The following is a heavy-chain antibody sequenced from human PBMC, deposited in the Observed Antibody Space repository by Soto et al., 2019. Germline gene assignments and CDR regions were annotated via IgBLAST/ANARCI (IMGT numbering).Heavy chain of an antibody. J-gene: IGHJ6*03. CDR2: MNPNSGNT. Sequence: ASVKVSCKASGYTFTSYDINWVRQATGQGLEWMGWMNPNSGNTGYAQKFQGRVTMTRNTSISTAYMELSSLRSEDTAVYYCARGYVLRFLEWLIYYYYYMDVWGKGTTVTVSS. D-gene: IGHD3-3*01. CDR3: ARGYVLRFLEWLIYYYYYMDV. V-gene: IGHV1-8*01. CDR1: GYTFTSYD.